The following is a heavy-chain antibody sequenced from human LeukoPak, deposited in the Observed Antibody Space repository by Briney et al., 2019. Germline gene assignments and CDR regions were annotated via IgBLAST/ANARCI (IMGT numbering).Heavy chain of an antibody. Sequence: GGSLRLSCAASEFSVSHNYMSWVRQAPGKGLEWVGRIASKTDGGTTDYAAPVKGRFTISRDDSKNTLFLQMNSLKTEDTAVYYCTTGIRGDCGQGTLVTVSS. CDR2: IASKTDGGTT. CDR1: EFSVSHNY. J-gene: IGHJ4*02. CDR3: TTGIRGD. V-gene: IGHV3-15*04.